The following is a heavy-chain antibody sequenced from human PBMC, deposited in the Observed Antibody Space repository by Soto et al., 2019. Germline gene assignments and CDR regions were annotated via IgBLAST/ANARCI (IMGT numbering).Heavy chain of an antibody. D-gene: IGHD5-12*01. CDR3: AHISGRLSGYDYVGVYYFDY. CDR2: IYWNDDK. Sequence: QITLKESGPTLVKPTQTLTLTCTFSGFSLSTSGVGVGWIRQPPGKALEWLALIYWNDDKRYSPSLKSRLTITKDSSKIQLVLTMTNMDPVDTATYYCAHISGRLSGYDYVGVYYFDYWGHVTLVTVSS. V-gene: IGHV2-5*01. J-gene: IGHJ4*01. CDR1: GFSLSTSGVG.